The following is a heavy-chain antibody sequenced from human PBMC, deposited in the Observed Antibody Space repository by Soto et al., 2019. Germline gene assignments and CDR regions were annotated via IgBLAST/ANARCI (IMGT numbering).Heavy chain of an antibody. Sequence: PGGSLRLSCTASGFTFGDYAMSWFRQAPGKGLEWVGFIRSKAYGGTTEYAASVKGRFTISRDDSKSIAYLQMNSLKTEDTAVYYCTRDTELIAAAGTYYYYYGMDVWGQGTTVTVSS. D-gene: IGHD6-13*01. CDR2: IRSKAYGGTT. V-gene: IGHV3-49*03. CDR3: TRDTELIAAAGTYYYYYGMDV. CDR1: GFTFGDYA. J-gene: IGHJ6*02.